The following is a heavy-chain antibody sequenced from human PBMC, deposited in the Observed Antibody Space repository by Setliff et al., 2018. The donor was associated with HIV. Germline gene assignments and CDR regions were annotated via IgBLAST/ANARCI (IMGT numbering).Heavy chain of an antibody. CDR1: GLSVMRNY. CDR2: MYPGGGK. D-gene: IGHD3-16*02. Sequence: SGGSLRLSCGVSGLSVMRNYVSWVRQSPGKGLQWVAVMYPGGGKYYGDSVRGRFSISRDNDKNTVYLQMNTLTKEDTAMYYCARTVQKSDSYHFDYWGQGTLVTVS. J-gene: IGHJ4*02. CDR3: ARTVQKSDSYHFDY. V-gene: IGHV3-53*01.